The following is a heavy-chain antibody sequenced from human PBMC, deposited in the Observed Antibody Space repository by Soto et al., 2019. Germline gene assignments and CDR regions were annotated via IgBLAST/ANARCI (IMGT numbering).Heavy chain of an antibody. CDR1: GFTFSSYA. Sequence: EVQLFESGGGLVQPGGSLRLSCAASGFTFSSYAMSWLRQAPGKGLEWVSAISGSGGSTYYADSVKGRFTISRDNSKNTLYLQMNSLRAEDTAVYYCAKDLTLRPDAFDIWGKGTMVTVSS. CDR2: ISGSGGST. V-gene: IGHV3-23*01. J-gene: IGHJ3*02. D-gene: IGHD4-17*01. CDR3: AKDLTLRPDAFDI.